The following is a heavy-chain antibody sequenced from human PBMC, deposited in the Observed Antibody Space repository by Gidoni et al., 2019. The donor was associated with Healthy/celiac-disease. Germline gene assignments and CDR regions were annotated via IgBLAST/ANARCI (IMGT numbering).Heavy chain of an antibody. CDR3: ARGQWLIKESAFDI. D-gene: IGHD5-12*01. CDR2: IYTSGST. J-gene: IGHJ3*02. V-gene: IGHV4-4*07. Sequence: QVQLQESGPGLVTPSETLSLTCTVSGGSISSYYWSWIRQPAGKGLEWIGRIYTSGSTNYNPSLKSRVTMSVDTSKNQFSLKLSSVTAADTAVYYCARGQWLIKESAFDIWGQGTMVTVSS. CDR1: GGSISSYY.